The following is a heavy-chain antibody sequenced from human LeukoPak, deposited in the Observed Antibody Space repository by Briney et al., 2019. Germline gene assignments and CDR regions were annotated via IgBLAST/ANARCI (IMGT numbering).Heavy chain of an antibody. CDR2: IYSGGST. D-gene: IGHD3-10*01. CDR3: ARLGRDDAFDI. J-gene: IGHJ3*02. Sequence: PGVSLRLSCAASGFTVNNNYMSWVRQAPGKGLEWVSVIYSGGSTYYADSVKGRFIISRDNSKNTLYLQMNSLRAEDTAVYYCARLGRDDAFDIWGQGTMVSVSS. CDR1: GFTVNNNY. V-gene: IGHV3-53*01.